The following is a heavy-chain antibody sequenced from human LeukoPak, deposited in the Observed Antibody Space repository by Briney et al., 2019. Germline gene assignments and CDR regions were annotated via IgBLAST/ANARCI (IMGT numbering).Heavy chain of an antibody. CDR3: ARGLGTYDSSELTWPMISF. J-gene: IGHJ4*02. CDR2: IIPILGIA. V-gene: IGHV1-69*04. Sequence: EASVKVPCKASGGTFSSYAISWVRQAPGQGLEWMGRIIPILGIANYAQKFQGRVTITADKSTSTAYMELSSLRSEDTAVYYCARGLGTYDSSELTWPMISFWGQGTLVTVSS. CDR1: GGTFSSYA. D-gene: IGHD3-22*01.